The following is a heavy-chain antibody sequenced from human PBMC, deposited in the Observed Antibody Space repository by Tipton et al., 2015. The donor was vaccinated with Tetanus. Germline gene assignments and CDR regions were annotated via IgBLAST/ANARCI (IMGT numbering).Heavy chain of an antibody. Sequence: LRLSCTVSGGSNSSGGYYWSWIRQHPGKGLEWIGYIYYSGTTYYNPSLKSRVTISVDTSKNQFSLKLSSVTAADTAVYYCAGERVNLAVAAGFDYWGQGTLVTVSS. CDR2: IYYSGTT. V-gene: IGHV4-31*03. D-gene: IGHD6-19*01. J-gene: IGHJ4*02. CDR1: GGSNSSGGYY. CDR3: AGERVNLAVAAGFDY.